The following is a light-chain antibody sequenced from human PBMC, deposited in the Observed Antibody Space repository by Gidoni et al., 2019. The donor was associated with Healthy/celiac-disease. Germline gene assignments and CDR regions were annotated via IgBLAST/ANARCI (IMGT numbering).Light chain of an antibody. CDR2: GAS. CDR1: QSVSSSY. J-gene: IGKJ5*01. V-gene: IGKV3-20*01. Sequence: ELVLTQSPGTLSLSPGERATLSCRASQSVSSSYLAWYQQKPGRAPRLLIYGASSRAPGIPDRFSGSGSGTDVTLTISRLEPEDFAVYYCQQYGSSPPITFGQGTRLEIK. CDR3: QQYGSSPPIT.